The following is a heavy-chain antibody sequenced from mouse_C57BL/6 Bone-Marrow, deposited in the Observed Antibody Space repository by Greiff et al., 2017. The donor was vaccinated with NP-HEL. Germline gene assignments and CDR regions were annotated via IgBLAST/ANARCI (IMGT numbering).Heavy chain of an antibody. J-gene: IGHJ3*01. CDR3: ARSRAWFAY. V-gene: IGHV1-64*01. Sequence: QVQLQQPGAELVKPGASVKLSCKASGYTFTSYWMHWVKQRPGQGLEWIGMIHPNSGSTNYNEKFKSKATLTVDKSSSTAYMQLSSLTSGDSAVYYCARSRAWFAYWGQGTLVTVSA. CDR2: IHPNSGST. CDR1: GYTFTSYW.